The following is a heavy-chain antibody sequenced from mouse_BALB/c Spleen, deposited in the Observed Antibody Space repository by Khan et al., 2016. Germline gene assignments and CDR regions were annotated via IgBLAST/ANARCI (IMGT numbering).Heavy chain of an antibody. V-gene: IGHV14-3*02. Sequence: EVQLQESGAELVKPGASVKLSCTASGFNFKDTYMHWVKQRPEQGLEWIGRIDPANGNTKYDPKFQGKATITADTSSNTAYLQLSSLTSEDTAVYCCARAYPYYAMDYWGQGTSVTVSS. J-gene: IGHJ4*01. CDR1: GFNFKDTY. CDR2: IDPANGNT. CDR3: ARAYPYYAMDY.